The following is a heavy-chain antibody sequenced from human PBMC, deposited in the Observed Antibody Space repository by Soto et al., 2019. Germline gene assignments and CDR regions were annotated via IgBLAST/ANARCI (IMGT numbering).Heavy chain of an antibody. J-gene: IGHJ4*02. Sequence: GGSLRLSCAASGFTFTRYSMNWVRQAPGKGLEWVSSISSTTHYIYYAYSMRGRFTISRDNAKNAVYLEMSSLRAEDTAVYYCARESEDLTSNFDYWGQGTLVTVSS. CDR2: ISSTTHYI. CDR3: ARESEDLTSNFDY. V-gene: IGHV3-21*06. CDR1: GFTFTRYS.